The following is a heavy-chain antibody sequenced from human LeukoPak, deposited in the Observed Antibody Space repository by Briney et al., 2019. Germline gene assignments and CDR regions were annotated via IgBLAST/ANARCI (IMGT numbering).Heavy chain of an antibody. J-gene: IGHJ5*02. CDR2: ISSSSSYM. CDR3: AREDYGSGTPTIDT. Sequence: GGSLRLSCSASGSTFSRYVMMWVRQAPGKGLEWVSCISSSSSYMYYADSVKGRFTISRDNAKNSLYLQMNSLRAEDAAVYYCAREDYGSGTPTIDTWGQGTLVTVSS. D-gene: IGHD3-10*01. V-gene: IGHV3-21*01. CDR1: GSTFSRYV.